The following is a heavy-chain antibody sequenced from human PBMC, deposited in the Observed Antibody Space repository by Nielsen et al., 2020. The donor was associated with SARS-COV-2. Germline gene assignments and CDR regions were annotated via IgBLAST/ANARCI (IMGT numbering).Heavy chain of an antibody. CDR1: GGSFFGYS. Sequence: SETLSLTCGVSGGSFFGYSWTWIRQSPGKGLEWIGDIDHRGNTHSRSSLESRVSIFRDTSKSQVSLRLSSVTAADTAVYVCARGHDGGTYYHYYLDVWGRGTTVTVSS. D-gene: IGHD1-26*01. CDR2: IDHRGNT. CDR3: ARGHDGGTYYHYYLDV. J-gene: IGHJ6*03. V-gene: IGHV4-34*01.